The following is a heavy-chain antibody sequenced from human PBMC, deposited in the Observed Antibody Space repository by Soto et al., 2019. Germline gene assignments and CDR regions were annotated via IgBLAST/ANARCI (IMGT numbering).Heavy chain of an antibody. CDR3: VRVASSGWYYFDY. D-gene: IGHD6-19*01. CDR2: INAGNGNT. V-gene: IGHV1-3*01. CDR1: GYTFTSYA. Sequence: ASVKVSCKASGYTFTSYAMHWVRQAPGQRLEWMGWINAGNGNTKYSQEFQGRVTITRDTSASTAYMELSSLRSEDTAVYYCVRVASSGWYYFDYWGQGALVTVSS. J-gene: IGHJ4*02.